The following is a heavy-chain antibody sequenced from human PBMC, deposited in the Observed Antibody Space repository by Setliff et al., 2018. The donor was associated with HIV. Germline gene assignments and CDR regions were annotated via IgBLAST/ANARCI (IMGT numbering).Heavy chain of an antibody. J-gene: IGHJ4*02. CDR2: IHYTGSV. CDR1: GDSLNGFY. D-gene: IGHD2-2*01. Sequence: PSETLSLTCHVSGDSLNGFYCSWIRQSPARGLEWIGYIHYTGSVLYSSSLNGRVTIFLDTSRNQFSLTLTSLTPADTAVYYCARHAGASFDSWGQGSLVTVSS. CDR3: ARHAGASFDS. V-gene: IGHV4-59*01.